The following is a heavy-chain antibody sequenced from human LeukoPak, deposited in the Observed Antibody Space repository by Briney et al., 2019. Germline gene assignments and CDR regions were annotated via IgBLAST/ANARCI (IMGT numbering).Heavy chain of an antibody. D-gene: IGHD1-1*01. CDR2: INHSGST. J-gene: IGHJ4*02. CDR3: ARDGRRNDQNDY. V-gene: IGHV4-34*01. Sequence: KPSETLSLTCAVYGGSFSGYYWSWIRQPPGKGLEWIGEINHSGSTNYNPSLKSRVTISVDTSKNQFSLKLSSVTAADTAVYYCARDGRRNDQNDYWGQGTLVTVSS. CDR1: GGSFSGYY.